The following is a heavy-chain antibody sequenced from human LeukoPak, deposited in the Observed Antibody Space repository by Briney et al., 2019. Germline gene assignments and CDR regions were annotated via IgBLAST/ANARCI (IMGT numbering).Heavy chain of an antibody. D-gene: IGHD5-12*01. CDR1: GFTFSTYS. CDR3: AKGRSDYMDY. V-gene: IGHV3-48*01. CDR2: ISAASWGI. J-gene: IGHJ4*02. Sequence: GGSLRLSCAASGFTFSTYSMTWVRQAPGKGLEWISHISAASWGIKYADSVKGRFTISRANSENTLYVQMNTLRPEDTAVYFCAKGRSDYMDYWGQGTLVTVSS.